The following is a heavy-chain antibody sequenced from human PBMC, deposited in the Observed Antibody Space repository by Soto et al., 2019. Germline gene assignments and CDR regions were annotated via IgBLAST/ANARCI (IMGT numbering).Heavy chain of an antibody. CDR2: IYYSGST. J-gene: IGHJ6*02. Sequence: SETLSLTCTVSGGSISSYYWSWIRQPPGKGLEWIGYIYYSGSTNYNPSLKSRVTISVDTSKNQFSLKLSSVTAADTAVYYCAREGSIAALTNYYYGMDVWGQGTTVTVSS. D-gene: IGHD6-6*01. CDR1: GGSISSYY. V-gene: IGHV4-59*01. CDR3: AREGSIAALTNYYYGMDV.